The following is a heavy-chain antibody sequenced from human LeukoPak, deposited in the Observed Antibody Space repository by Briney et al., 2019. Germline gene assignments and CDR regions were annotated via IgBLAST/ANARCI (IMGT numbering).Heavy chain of an antibody. CDR1: GFTFGSYS. D-gene: IGHD1-26*01. J-gene: IGHJ4*02. Sequence: GGSLRLSCAASGFTFGSYSMNWVRQAPGKGLEWVGRIKSKTDGGTTDYAAPVKGRFTISRDDSKNTLYLQMNSLKTEDTAVYYCTTGGSYSDFDYWGQGTLVTVSS. CDR3: TTGGSYSDFDY. V-gene: IGHV3-15*01. CDR2: IKSKTDGGTT.